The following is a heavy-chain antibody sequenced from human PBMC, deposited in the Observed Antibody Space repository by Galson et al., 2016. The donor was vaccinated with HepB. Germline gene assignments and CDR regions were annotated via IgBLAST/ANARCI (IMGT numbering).Heavy chain of an antibody. Sequence: ETLSLTCIVSGGSVSGTEYYWGWIRQSPGRGLEWIGSIYYSGSTYYNPSLESRVTISVDTSKNQFSLRLSSVTAADTAVYYCATGISVAGKYYYYYMDVWGKGTTVTVSS. D-gene: IGHD6-19*01. CDR1: GGSVSGTEYY. J-gene: IGHJ6*03. V-gene: IGHV4-39*01. CDR3: ATGISVAGKYYYYYMDV. CDR2: IYYSGST.